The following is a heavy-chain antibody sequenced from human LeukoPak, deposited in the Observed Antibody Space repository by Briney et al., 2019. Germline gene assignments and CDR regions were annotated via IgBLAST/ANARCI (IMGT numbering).Heavy chain of an antibody. D-gene: IGHD3-10*01. Sequence: PSETLSLTCTVSGGFISSGGHYWSWIRQHPGKGLEWIGSIYYSEFTYYNPSLKSRITISVDSSENQLSLKLTSVTAADTAVYYCASHYFDDTFDIWGRGTVVTVSS. CDR2: IYYSEFT. V-gene: IGHV4-31*03. CDR1: GGFISSGGHY. CDR3: ASHYFDDTFDI. J-gene: IGHJ3*02.